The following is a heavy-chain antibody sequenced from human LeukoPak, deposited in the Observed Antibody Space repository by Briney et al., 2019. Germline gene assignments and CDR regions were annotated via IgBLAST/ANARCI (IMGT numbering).Heavy chain of an antibody. CDR2: ISAYNGNT. CDR3: ARDVRGIVGMDYFDY. Sequence: GASVKVSCKASGYIFISYGISWVRQAPGQGLEWMGWISAYNGNTKYAQKLQGRVTMTTDTSTSTAYMELRSLRSDDTAVYYCARDVRGIVGMDYFDYWGQETLVTVSS. V-gene: IGHV1-18*01. J-gene: IGHJ4*02. D-gene: IGHD3-22*01. CDR1: GYIFISYG.